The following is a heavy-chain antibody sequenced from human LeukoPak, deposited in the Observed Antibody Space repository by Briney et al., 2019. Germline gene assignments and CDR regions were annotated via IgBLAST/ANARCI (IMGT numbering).Heavy chain of an antibody. CDR1: GGSFSGYF. CDR3: ARWSLLGCSGSPCFDY. CDR2: LAESGRT. D-gene: IGHD2-15*01. J-gene: IGHJ4*02. Sequence: SETLSLTCAVYGGSFSGYFWSWIRQPPGKGLEWIGELAESGRTSYNPSLKSRVTIAEDTSKNQFSLKLSSVTAADTAVYYCARWSLLGCSGSPCFDYWGQGTLVTVSS. V-gene: IGHV4-34*01.